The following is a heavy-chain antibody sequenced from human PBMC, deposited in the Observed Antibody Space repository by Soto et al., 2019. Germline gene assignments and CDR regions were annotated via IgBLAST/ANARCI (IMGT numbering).Heavy chain of an antibody. V-gene: IGHV1-18*01. J-gene: IGHJ6*02. CDR3: ATYYYGSGSYSYYGMDV. CDR1: GYTFTSYG. D-gene: IGHD3-10*01. Sequence: QVQLVQSGAEVKKPGASVKVSCKASGYTFTSYGISWVRQAPGQGLEWMGWISAYNGNTNYAQKLQGRVTMTTDTSTSTAYMELRSLRSDDTDVYYCATYYYGSGSYSYYGMDVWGQGTTVTVSS. CDR2: ISAYNGNT.